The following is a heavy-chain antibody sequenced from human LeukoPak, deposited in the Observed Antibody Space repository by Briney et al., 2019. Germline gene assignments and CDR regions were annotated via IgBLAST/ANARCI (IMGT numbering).Heavy chain of an antibody. CDR2: ISGSGSRT. D-gene: IGHD4-17*01. CDR1: GFTLSSYW. V-gene: IGHV3-21*04. J-gene: IGHJ4*02. CDR3: ARRARGDYHFDY. Sequence: GGSLRLSCAASGFTLSSYWMSWVRQAPGKGLEWVSAISGSGSRTNYADSVKGRFTISRDNAKSSLYLQMNSLRAEDTAVYYCARRARGDYHFDYWGQGTLVTVSS.